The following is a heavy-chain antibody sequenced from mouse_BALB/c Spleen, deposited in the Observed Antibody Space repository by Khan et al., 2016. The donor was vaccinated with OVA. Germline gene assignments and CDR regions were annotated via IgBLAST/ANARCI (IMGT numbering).Heavy chain of an antibody. J-gene: IGHJ1*01. Sequence: VELVESGPAMVAPSQSLSITCTVSGFSLTSYGVHWVRQPPGKGLEWLGVIWAGGSTNYNSALMSRLRISKDNSKSQVFLKMNSLQTDDTAMYCCARYYGNYGWYIDVWGEGTTVTVSS. V-gene: IGHV2-9*02. D-gene: IGHD2-1*01. CDR1: GFSLTSYG. CDR2: IWAGGST. CDR3: ARYYGNYGWYIDV.